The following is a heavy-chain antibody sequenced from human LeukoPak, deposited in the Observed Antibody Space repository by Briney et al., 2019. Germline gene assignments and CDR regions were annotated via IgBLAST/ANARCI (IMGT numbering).Heavy chain of an antibody. Sequence: GWSLRLSCAASVFTFSSQGRRWLLLATGKGLEGVASIRPDGSEEYYMDSVKGRFTISRDNAKNSLYLQMNSLRAEDTAVYYCARLLGTVTTYDYWGQGTLVTVSS. CDR2: IRPDGSEE. J-gene: IGHJ4*02. CDR3: ARLLGTVTTYDY. V-gene: IGHV3-7*01. D-gene: IGHD1-7*01. CDR1: VFTFSSQG.